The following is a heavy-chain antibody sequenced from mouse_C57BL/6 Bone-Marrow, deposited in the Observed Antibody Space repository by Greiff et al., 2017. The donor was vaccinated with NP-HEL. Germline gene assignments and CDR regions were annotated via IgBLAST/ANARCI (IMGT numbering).Heavy chain of an antibody. Sequence: VQLQQSGPELVKPGASVKISCKASGYAFSSSWMNWVKQRPGKGLERIGRIYPGDGDTNYNGKFKGKATLTADKSSSTAYMQLSSLTSEDSAVYFCARREDYWGQGTTLTVSS. CDR1: GYAFSSSW. V-gene: IGHV1-82*01. J-gene: IGHJ2*01. CDR2: IYPGDGDT. CDR3: ARREDY.